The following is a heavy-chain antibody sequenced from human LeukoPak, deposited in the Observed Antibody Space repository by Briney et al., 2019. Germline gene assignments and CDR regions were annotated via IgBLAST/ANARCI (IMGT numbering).Heavy chain of an antibody. CDR2: MNPNSGNT. J-gene: IGHJ6*03. D-gene: IGHD1-14*01. Sequence: VASVKVSCKASGYTFTSYDINWVRQATGQGLEWMGWMNPNSGNTGYAQKFQGRVTITRNTSISTAYMELSSLRSEDTAVYYCARGINVVTRHPYYYYYMDVWGKGTTVTVSS. V-gene: IGHV1-8*03. CDR1: GYTFTSYD. CDR3: ARGINVVTRHPYYYYYMDV.